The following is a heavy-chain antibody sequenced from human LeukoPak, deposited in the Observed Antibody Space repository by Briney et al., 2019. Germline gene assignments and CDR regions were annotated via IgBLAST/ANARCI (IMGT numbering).Heavy chain of an antibody. CDR2: IYYTGST. J-gene: IGHJ3*02. CDR1: AGSISTYY. D-gene: IGHD5-12*01. Sequence: TSETLSLTCSASAGSISTYYWTWVRQPPGKGLEWIGYIYYTGSTNYNPSLKSRVSISVDTSKNQFSLKLSSVTAADTAVYYCARVYGSGYDFRGAFDSWGQGTMVTVSS. CDR3: ARVYGSGYDFRGAFDS. V-gene: IGHV4-59*01.